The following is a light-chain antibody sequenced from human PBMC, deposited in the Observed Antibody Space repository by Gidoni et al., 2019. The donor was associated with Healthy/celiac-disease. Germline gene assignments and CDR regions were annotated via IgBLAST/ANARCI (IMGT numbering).Light chain of an antibody. CDR3: QTWGTGIHVV. CDR1: SGHSSYA. V-gene: IGLV4-69*01. CDR2: LNSDGSH. J-gene: IGLJ2*01. Sequence: QLVLTQSPSASASLGASVKLTGTLSSGHSSYAIAWHPQQPAKGPRYLMKLNSDGSHSKGDGIPDRFSGSSSGAERYLTISSLQFEDEADYYCQTWGTGIHVVFGGGTKLTVL.